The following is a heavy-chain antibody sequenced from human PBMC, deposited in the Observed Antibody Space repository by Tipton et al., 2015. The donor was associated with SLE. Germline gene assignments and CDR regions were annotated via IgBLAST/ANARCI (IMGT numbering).Heavy chain of an antibody. D-gene: IGHD2-15*01. Sequence: LSLTCTVSGGSVGNYYWSWIRQSPGKGLEWIGYIHYTGGTEYNPSLKSRVTISVDTSKDQFNLKLRSVTVVDTAMYYCAREHISSLRDAFEVRGQGTMDTVS. CDR1: GGSVGNYY. J-gene: IGHJ3*01. V-gene: IGHV4-59*02. CDR2: IHYTGGT. CDR3: AREHISSLRDAFEV.